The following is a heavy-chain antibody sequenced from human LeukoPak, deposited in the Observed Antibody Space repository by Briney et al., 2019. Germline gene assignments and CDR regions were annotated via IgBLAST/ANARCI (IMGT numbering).Heavy chain of an antibody. CDR2: ISAYNGNT. V-gene: IGHV1-18*01. D-gene: IGHD3-22*01. CDR3: ARVRSGYYYVETDY. J-gene: IGHJ4*02. CDR1: GYTFTSYG. Sequence: ASVKVSCKASGYTFTSYGISWVRQAPGQGLEWMGWISAYNGNTNYAQKLQGRVTMTTDTSTSTAYMELRSLRSDDTAVYYCARVRSGYYYVETDYWGQGTLVTVSS.